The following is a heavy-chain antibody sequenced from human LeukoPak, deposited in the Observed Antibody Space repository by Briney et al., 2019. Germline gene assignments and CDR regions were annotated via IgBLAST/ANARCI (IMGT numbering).Heavy chain of an antibody. J-gene: IGHJ4*02. CDR2: INPSGGST. CDR1: GYTFTSYY. CDR3: ARDPYGSGSYYKGVFDY. Sequence: ASVKVSCKASGYTFTSYYMHWVGQAPGQGLEWMGIINPSGGSTSYAQKFQGRVTMTRDTSTSTVYMELSSLRSEDTAVYYCARDPYGSGSYYKGVFDYWGQGTLVTVSS. D-gene: IGHD3-10*01. V-gene: IGHV1-46*01.